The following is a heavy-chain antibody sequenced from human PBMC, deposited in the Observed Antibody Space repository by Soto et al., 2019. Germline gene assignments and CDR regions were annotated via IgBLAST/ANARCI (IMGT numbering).Heavy chain of an antibody. CDR1: GGTFSSYA. V-gene: IGHV1-69*13. CDR3: ARGRAYCGGDCYPSEFDY. J-gene: IGHJ4*02. CDR2: IIPIFGTA. Sequence: SLKVSCEASGGTFSSYAISWVRQAPGQGLEWMGGIIPIFGTANYAQKFQGRVTITADESTSTAYMELSSLRSEDTAVYYCARGRAYCGGDCYPSEFDYWGQGTLVTASS. D-gene: IGHD2-21*02.